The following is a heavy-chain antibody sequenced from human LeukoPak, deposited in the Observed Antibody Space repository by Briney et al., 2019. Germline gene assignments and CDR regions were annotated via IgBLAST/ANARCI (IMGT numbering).Heavy chain of an antibody. CDR1: GYTFTSYG. J-gene: IGHJ4*02. D-gene: IGHD1-1*01. Sequence: ASVKVSCKASGYTFTSYGISWVRQAPGQGLEWMGWSSTYNTDTKYAQKLQGRVTMTTDTSTNTAYMELRDLRSDDTAVYYCARESNWAYYFDYWGQGTLV. CDR2: SSTYNTDT. V-gene: IGHV1-18*01. CDR3: ARESNWAYYFDY.